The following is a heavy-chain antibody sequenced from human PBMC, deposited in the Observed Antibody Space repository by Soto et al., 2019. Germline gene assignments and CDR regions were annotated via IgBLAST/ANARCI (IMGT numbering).Heavy chain of an antibody. V-gene: IGHV3-13*01. CDR3: ARGGLISIFGVVIDDAFDI. Sequence: EVQLVESGGGLVQPGGSLRLSCAASGFTFGSYDMHWVRQATGKGLEWVSAIGTAGDTYYPGSVKGRFTISRENAKNSLYLQMNSPRAEDTAVYYCARGGLISIFGVVIDDAFDIWGQGSMVTVSS. CDR1: GFTFGSYD. CDR2: IGTAGDT. D-gene: IGHD3-3*01. J-gene: IGHJ3*02.